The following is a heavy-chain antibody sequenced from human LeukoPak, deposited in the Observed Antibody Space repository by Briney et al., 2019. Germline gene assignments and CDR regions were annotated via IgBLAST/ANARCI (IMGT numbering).Heavy chain of an antibody. CDR1: GFSFSSYG. CDR3: ASGATTRLDY. V-gene: IGHV3-33*01. Sequence: PGGSLRLSCTASGFSFSSYGMHWVRQAPGKGLEWVASIWYDGSNTNYVDSVRGRFTISRGNSKNTLYLQMNSLRVEDTAVYFCASGATTRLDYWGQGTLVTVSS. J-gene: IGHJ4*02. D-gene: IGHD1-26*01. CDR2: IWYDGSNT.